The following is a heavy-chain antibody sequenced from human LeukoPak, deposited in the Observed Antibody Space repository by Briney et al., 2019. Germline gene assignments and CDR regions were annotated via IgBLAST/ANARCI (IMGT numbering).Heavy chain of an antibody. CDR2: ISYSGNT. CDR3: ARVPIIRGVLDY. CDR1: GGSISSGDYY. V-gene: IGHV4-30-4*01. D-gene: IGHD3-10*01. Sequence: PSETLSLTCTVSGGSISSGDYYWNWIRQPPGKGLEWIGYISYSGNTYYNPSLKSRVTISPDTSKNQFSLKLSSVGATDTAVYFCARVPIIRGVLDYWGQGTLVTVSS. J-gene: IGHJ4*02.